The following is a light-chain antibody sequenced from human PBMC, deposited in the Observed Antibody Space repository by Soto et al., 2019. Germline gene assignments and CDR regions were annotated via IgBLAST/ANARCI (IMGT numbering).Light chain of an antibody. J-gene: IGLJ3*02. V-gene: IGLV1-40*01. Sequence: QLVLTQPPSVSGAPGQRVTISCTGSSSNIGAGYDVYWYQQLPGTAPKLLIYGNSNRPSGVPDRFSGSKSGTSASLAITGLQAEDEADYYCQSYDSSLSGFWVFGGGTKVTVL. CDR1: SSNIGAGYD. CDR2: GNS. CDR3: QSYDSSLSGFWV.